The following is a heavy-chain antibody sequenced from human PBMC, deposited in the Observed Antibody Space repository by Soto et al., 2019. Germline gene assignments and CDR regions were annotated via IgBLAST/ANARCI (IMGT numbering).Heavy chain of an antibody. CDR1: GGTFSGYA. J-gene: IGHJ1*01. D-gene: IGHD1-1*01. V-gene: IGHV1-69*01. CDR3: AIDTRSITATTSSEDFQH. Sequence: QAQLMQSGAEVKAPGSSVKVSCKASGGTFSGYAISWVRQAPGQGLEWLGGIIPIFGITTYAQKFQNRLTIAAAESSATVYMDLRSLTSEHSAIYYCAIDTRSITATTSSEDFQHWGQGTVVSVS. CDR2: IIPIFGIT.